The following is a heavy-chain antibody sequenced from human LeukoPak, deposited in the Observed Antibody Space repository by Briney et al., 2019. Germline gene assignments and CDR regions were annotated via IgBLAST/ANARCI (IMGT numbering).Heavy chain of an antibody. D-gene: IGHD3-10*01. CDR3: ARESGFGDLFPYCMDV. Sequence: GGSLRLSCAASGFTFSSYWMTWVRQAPGKGLEWVANIKRDGSDKYYVGSVDGRFTISRDNAQNSLYLQMSSLRAEDTAIYYCARESGFGDLFPYCMDVWGQGTTVTVSS. V-gene: IGHV3-7*01. CDR2: IKRDGSDK. J-gene: IGHJ6*02. CDR1: GFTFSSYW.